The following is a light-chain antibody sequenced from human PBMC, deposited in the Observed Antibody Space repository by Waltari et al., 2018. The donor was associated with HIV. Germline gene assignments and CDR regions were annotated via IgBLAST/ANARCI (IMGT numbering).Light chain of an antibody. J-gene: IGLJ2*01. V-gene: IGLV4-69*01. Sequence: QLVVTQSPSASASLGASVELTCVLGSAFSSSAVAWHQKQPDKGPRFLMKINRDGTHTRGAGVPDRFSGSSSETERYLTISGLQSDDEAEYYCQTWGIGFAVFGAGTKLTV. CDR3: QTWGIGFAV. CDR2: INRDGTH. CDR1: SAFSSSA.